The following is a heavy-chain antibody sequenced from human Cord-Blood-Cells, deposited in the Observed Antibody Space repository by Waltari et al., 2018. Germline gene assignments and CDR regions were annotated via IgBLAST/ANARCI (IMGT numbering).Heavy chain of an antibody. D-gene: IGHD6-13*01. CDR1: GGSISSGSSY. CDR2: IYTSGST. CDR3: ARKGGIAAAGGWFDP. Sequence: QVQLQESGPGLVKPSQTLSLTCTVSGGSISSGSSYLSWIPQPAGKGLEWIGYIYTSGSTNYNPSLKSRVTISVDTSKNQFSLKLSSVTAADTAVYYCARKGGIAAAGGWFDPWGQGTLVTVSS. J-gene: IGHJ5*02. V-gene: IGHV4-61*09.